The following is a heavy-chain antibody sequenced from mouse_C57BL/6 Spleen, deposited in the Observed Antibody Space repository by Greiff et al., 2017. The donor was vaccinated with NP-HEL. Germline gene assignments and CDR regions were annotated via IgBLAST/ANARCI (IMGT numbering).Heavy chain of an antibody. D-gene: IGHD3-2*02. CDR2: INPSNGGT. Sequence: VKLQQSGTELVKPGASVKLSCKASGYTFTSYWMHWVKQRPGQGLEWIGNINPSNGGTNYNEKFKSKATLTVDKSSSTAYMQLSSLTSEDSAVYYCATSSGYRAWFAYWGQGTLVTVSA. CDR1: GYTFTSYW. J-gene: IGHJ3*01. V-gene: IGHV1-53*01. CDR3: ATSSGYRAWFAY.